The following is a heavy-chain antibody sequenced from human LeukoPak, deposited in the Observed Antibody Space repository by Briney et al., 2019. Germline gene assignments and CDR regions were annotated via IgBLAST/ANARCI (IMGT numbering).Heavy chain of an antibody. D-gene: IGHD5-18*01. V-gene: IGHV3-21*01. Sequence: GGSLRLSCAGSGFTFSSYSMNWVRQAPGKGLEWVSSISSSSSYIYYADSVKGRFTISRDNAKKSLYLQMNSLRAEDTAVYYCARADWDTAMIDYWGQGTVVTVSS. CDR3: ARADWDTAMIDY. J-gene: IGHJ4*02. CDR1: GFTFSSYS. CDR2: ISSSSSYI.